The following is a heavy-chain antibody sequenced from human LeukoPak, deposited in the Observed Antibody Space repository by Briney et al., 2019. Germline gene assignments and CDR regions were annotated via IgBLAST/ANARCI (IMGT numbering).Heavy chain of an antibody. D-gene: IGHD2-15*01. CDR2: INHSGST. Sequence: PSETLSLTCAVYGGSFSGYYWSWIRQPPGKGLEWIGEINHSGSTNYNPSLKSRVTISVDTSKNQFSLKLSSVTAADTAVYYCAREAGYCSGGSCYARYYFDYWGQGTLVTVSS. J-gene: IGHJ4*02. CDR1: GGSFSGYY. CDR3: AREAGYCSGGSCYARYYFDY. V-gene: IGHV4-34*01.